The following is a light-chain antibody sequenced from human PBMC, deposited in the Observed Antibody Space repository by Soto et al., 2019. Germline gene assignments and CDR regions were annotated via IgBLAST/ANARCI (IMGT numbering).Light chain of an antibody. CDR1: QTVTSNS. V-gene: IGKV3-20*01. CDR3: QQYGGSPYT. Sequence: IVLTQSPGTLSLSPGERVTLSCRASQTVTSNSLAWHQQKPGQPPRLLIYNTSSRATGIPDRFSGSGSGTDFTLTISRPEPEDFAVYYCQQYGGSPYTFGQGTKLEIK. J-gene: IGKJ2*01. CDR2: NTS.